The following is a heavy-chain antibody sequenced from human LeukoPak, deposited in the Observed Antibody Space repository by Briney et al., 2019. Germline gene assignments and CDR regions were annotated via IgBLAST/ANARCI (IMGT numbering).Heavy chain of an antibody. Sequence: GGSLKLSCAASGFSFSDSALHWVRQASGKGPEWLGRIRTKENTYATAYAASVKGRFTISRDDSKNTVYLQMSSLKTDDTAVYYCTRKNNVDFSEYWFEFDHWGLGTLVTVSS. CDR3: TRKNNVDFSEYWFEFDH. CDR2: IRTKENTYAT. V-gene: IGHV3-73*01. CDR1: GFSFSDSA. D-gene: IGHD2/OR15-2a*01. J-gene: IGHJ4*02.